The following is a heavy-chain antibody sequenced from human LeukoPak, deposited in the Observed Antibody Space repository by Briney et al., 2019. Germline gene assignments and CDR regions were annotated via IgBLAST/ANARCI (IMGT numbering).Heavy chain of an antibody. V-gene: IGHV3-30*03. J-gene: IGHJ4*02. CDR3: TTVVSWSFGY. CDR1: GFTFSSYG. Sequence: GGSLRLSCAASGFTFSSYGMHWVRQAPGKGLEWVAVISYDGSNKYYADSVKGRFTISRDNSKNTLYLQMNSLRAEDTAVYYCTTVVSWSFGYWGQGTLVTVSS. D-gene: IGHD2-8*01. CDR2: ISYDGSNK.